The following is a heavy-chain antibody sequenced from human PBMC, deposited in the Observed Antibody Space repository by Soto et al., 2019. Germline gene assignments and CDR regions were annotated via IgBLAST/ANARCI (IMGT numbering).Heavy chain of an antibody. CDR1: GFTFDDYA. CDR3: AKDIGYSGSYGHSGMDV. V-gene: IGHV3-9*01. D-gene: IGHD1-26*01. J-gene: IGHJ6*02. Sequence: PGGSLRLSCAASGFTFDDYAMHWVRQAPGKGLEWVSGISWNSGSIGHADSVKGRFTISRDSAKNSLYLQMNSLRAEDTALYYCAKDIGYSGSYGHSGMDVWGQGTTGNVSS. CDR2: ISWNSGSI.